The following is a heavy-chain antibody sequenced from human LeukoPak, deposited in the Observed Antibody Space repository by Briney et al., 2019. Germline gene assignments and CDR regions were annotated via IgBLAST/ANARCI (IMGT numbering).Heavy chain of an antibody. V-gene: IGHV5-51*01. Sequence: PGESLKISCKGSGYSFSSYWIGWVRQMPGKGLEWMGIIYPGDSDTRYSPSFQGQVTISADKSISTAYLQWSSLKASDTAMYYCARHQTTNYSDYKRMDVWGQGTTVTVSS. D-gene: IGHD4-11*01. CDR3: ARHQTTNYSDYKRMDV. CDR2: IYPGDSDT. CDR1: GYSFSSYW. J-gene: IGHJ6*02.